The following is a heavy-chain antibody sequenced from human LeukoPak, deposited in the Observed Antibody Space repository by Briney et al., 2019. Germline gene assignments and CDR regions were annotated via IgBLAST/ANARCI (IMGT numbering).Heavy chain of an antibody. CDR3: AKQVPTAYVDY. CDR1: GFTFSSYS. Sequence: GGSLRLSCAASGFTFSSYSMNWVRQAPGKGLEWVSYISSSSSTIYYADSVKGRFTISRDNAKNSLYLQMNSLRAEDTAVYYCAKQVPTAYVDYWGQGTLVTVSS. D-gene: IGHD2-2*01. CDR2: ISSSSSTI. J-gene: IGHJ4*02. V-gene: IGHV3-48*01.